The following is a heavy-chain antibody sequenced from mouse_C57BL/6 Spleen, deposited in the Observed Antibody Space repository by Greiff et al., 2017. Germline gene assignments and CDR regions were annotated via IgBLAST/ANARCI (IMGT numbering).Heavy chain of an antibody. D-gene: IGHD2-3*01. J-gene: IGHJ4*01. CDR3: ARRDGSQYYYAMDY. V-gene: IGHV5-17*01. CDR1: GFTFSDYG. CDR2: ISSGSSTI. Sequence: EVQGVESGGGLVKPGGSLKLSCAASGFTFSDYGMHWVRQAPEKGLEWVAYISSGSSTIYYADTVKGRFTISRDNAKNTLFLQMTSLRSEDTAMYYCARRDGSQYYYAMDYWGQGTSVTVSS.